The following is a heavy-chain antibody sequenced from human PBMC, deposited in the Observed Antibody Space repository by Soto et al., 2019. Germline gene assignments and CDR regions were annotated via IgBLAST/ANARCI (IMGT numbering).Heavy chain of an antibody. J-gene: IGHJ4*02. D-gene: IGHD5-18*01. V-gene: IGHV3-30*18. CDR3: AKDGRGYSYGLIDY. CDR1: GFTFSSYG. Sequence: ESGGGVVQPGRSLRLSCAASGFTFSSYGMHWVRQAPGKGLEWVAVISYDGSNKYYADSVKGRFTISRDNSKNTLYLQMNSLRAVDTAVYYCAKDGRGYSYGLIDYWGQGTLVTVSS. CDR2: ISYDGSNK.